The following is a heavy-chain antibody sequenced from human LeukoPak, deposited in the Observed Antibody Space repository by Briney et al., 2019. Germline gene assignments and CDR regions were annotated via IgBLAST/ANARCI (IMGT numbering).Heavy chain of an antibody. J-gene: IGHJ4*02. V-gene: IGHV3-21*01. CDR1: GFTFSSYS. Sequence: GGSLRLSCAASGFTFSSYSMNWVRQAAGKGLELVSSISSSSSYIYYADSVEGRFTLGRDNAKNSLYLQMNSLRAEDTAVYYCARAHGYGSGSYWDYWGQGTLVTVSS. CDR3: ARAHGYGSGSYWDY. D-gene: IGHD3-10*01. CDR2: ISSSSSYI.